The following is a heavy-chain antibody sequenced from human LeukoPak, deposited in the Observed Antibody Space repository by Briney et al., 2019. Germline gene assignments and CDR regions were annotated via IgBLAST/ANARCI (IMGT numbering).Heavy chain of an antibody. CDR2: IWPDGSKK. CDR1: GFTFNTYA. D-gene: IGHD6-25*01. J-gene: IGHJ4*02. Sequence: PGGSQRLSCAASGFTFNTYAMHWVRQAPGKGLEWVAFIWPDGSKKYYADSVKGRFAISRENTKNTVYLQMNDLRPEDTALYFCAKISSSAESNFDYWGQGTLLTVSS. CDR3: AKISSSAESNFDY. V-gene: IGHV3-30*02.